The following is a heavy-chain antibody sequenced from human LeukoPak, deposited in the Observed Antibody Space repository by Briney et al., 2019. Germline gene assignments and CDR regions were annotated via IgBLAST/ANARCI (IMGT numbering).Heavy chain of an antibody. CDR1: GFTFGSYA. CDR2: ISGSGYST. D-gene: IGHD3-16*01. CDR3: ARVVDYGWFDP. Sequence: GASLRLSCAASGFTFGSYAMSWVRQAPGKGLEWVSYISGSGYSTYHADSVKGRFTISRDNAKNSLYLQMNSVRDEDTAVYYCARVVDYGWFDPWGQGTLVAVSS. V-gene: IGHV3-23*01. J-gene: IGHJ5*02.